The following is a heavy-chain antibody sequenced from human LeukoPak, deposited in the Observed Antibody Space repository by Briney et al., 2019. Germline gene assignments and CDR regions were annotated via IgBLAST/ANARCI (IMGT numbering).Heavy chain of an antibody. J-gene: IGHJ4*02. V-gene: IGHV3-7*01. CDR1: GFTFSSYW. D-gene: IGHD5-18*01. Sequence: GGSLRLSCAASGFTFSSYWMSWVRQVPGEGLEWVANIKQDGSEKYYVDSVKGRFTISRDNAKNSLYLQMNSLRAEDTAVYYCARDWRRGYSYGFTTSGFDYWGQGTLVTVSS. CDR2: IKQDGSEK. CDR3: ARDWRRGYSYGFTTSGFDY.